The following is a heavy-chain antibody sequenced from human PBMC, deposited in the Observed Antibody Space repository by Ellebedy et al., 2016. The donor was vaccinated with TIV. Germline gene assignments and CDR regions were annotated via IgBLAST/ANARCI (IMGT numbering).Heavy chain of an antibody. D-gene: IGHD3-22*01. Sequence: AASVKVSCKASGGTFSSYAINWVRQAPGQGLEWMGWINPDRGDTKYPQSFQVRVSMTRDTSSSTAYMELSGLTSDDTAIYYCAKDRFPYYDSSGTTGYFDCWGQGTLVTVSS. CDR3: AKDRFPYYDSSGTTGYFDC. J-gene: IGHJ4*02. V-gene: IGHV1-2*02. CDR1: GGTFSSYA. CDR2: INPDRGDT.